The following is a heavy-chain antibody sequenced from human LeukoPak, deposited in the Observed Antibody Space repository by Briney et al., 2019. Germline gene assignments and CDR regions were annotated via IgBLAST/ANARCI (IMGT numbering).Heavy chain of an antibody. D-gene: IGHD6-13*01. J-gene: IGHJ4*02. CDR2: IIDTGST. V-gene: IGHV4-34*01. CDR3: ARGAAATY. CDR1: GGSFSGYY. Sequence: SETLSLTCAVYGGSFSGYYWTWIRQPPGKGLEWIGEIIDTGSTKYNSSLKSRVTISVDTSKNQFSLKLSSVTAADTAVYYCARGAAATYWGQGTLVTVSS.